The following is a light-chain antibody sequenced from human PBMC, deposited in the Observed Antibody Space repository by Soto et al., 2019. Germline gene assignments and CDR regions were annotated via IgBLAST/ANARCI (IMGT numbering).Light chain of an antibody. J-gene: IGKJ1*01. CDR1: QSINAH. Sequence: EVVMPQSPATLSVSPGERVTLSCRASQSINAHLAWYQQKPGQATRLLIHGASTRATGIPARFSGSGFGTDFILTISCLQSEDFAVYDCQQYNTWLWTFGQGTKVAIQ. CDR2: GAS. CDR3: QQYNTWLWT. V-gene: IGKV3-15*01.